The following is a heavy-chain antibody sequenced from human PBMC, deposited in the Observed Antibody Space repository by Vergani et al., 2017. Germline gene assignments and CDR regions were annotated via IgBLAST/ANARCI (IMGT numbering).Heavy chain of an antibody. CDR1: GASIRSSNYY. V-gene: IGHV4-39*01. CDR2: IYYSGST. J-gene: IGHJ5*02. Sequence: QLQLQESGPGLVKPSATLSLTCSVSGASIRSSNYYWGWIRPPPGKGLEWIASIYYSGSTYYNPSLKSRVTISVDTSKNQFSLKLSSVTAADTAVYFCVRHSTVEWLVKLGWIDPWGQGILVTVSS. CDR3: VRHSTVEWLVKLGWIDP. D-gene: IGHD6-19*01.